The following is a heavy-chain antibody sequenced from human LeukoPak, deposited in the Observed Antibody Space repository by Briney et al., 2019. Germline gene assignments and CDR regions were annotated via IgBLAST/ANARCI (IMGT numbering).Heavy chain of an antibody. D-gene: IGHD6-13*01. CDR1: GGTFSSYA. J-gene: IGHJ4*02. Sequence: GASVKVSCKASGGTFSSYAISWVRQAPGQGLEWMGRIIPILGIANYAQKFQGRVTITADKSTSTAYMELSSLRSEDTAMYYCARGFTDGYSSSWALDYWGQGTLVTVSS. V-gene: IGHV1-69*04. CDR3: ARGFTDGYSSSWALDY. CDR2: IIPILGIA.